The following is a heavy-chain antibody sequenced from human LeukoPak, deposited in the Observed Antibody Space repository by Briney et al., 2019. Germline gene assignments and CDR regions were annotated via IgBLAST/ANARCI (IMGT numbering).Heavy chain of an antibody. CDR2: SDPKSGAT. Sequence: ASVQVSCKTSGYTFTSYYIHWLRQAPGQRFEWMGWSDPKSGATKYEYFQGRVTMTRDTSISTAYMELSRLTSDDTAVYYCARGNFYDNKGYSPELRYWGQGTLVTVSS. D-gene: IGHD3-10*01. V-gene: IGHV1-2*02. CDR3: ARGNFYDNKGYSPELRY. CDR1: GYTFTSYY. J-gene: IGHJ4*02.